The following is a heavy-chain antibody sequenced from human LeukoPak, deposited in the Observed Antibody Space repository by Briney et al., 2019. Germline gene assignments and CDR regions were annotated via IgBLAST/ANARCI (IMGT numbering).Heavy chain of an antibody. J-gene: IGHJ4*02. D-gene: IGHD2-21*01. CDR2: INPNSGGT. Sequence: ASVKVSCKASGYTFTGYYMHWVRQAPGQGLEWMGWINPNSGGTNYAQKFQGRVTMTRDTSISTAYMELSRLRSDDTAVYYCARAWLVIAPEDYWGQGTLVTVSS. CDR3: ARAWLVIAPEDY. CDR1: GYTFTGYY. V-gene: IGHV1-2*02.